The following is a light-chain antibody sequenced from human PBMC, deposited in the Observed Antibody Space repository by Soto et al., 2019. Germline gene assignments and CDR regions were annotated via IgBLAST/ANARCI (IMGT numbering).Light chain of an antibody. CDR3: SSYTNINTRACV. CDR1: SSDFGTYNR. Sequence: QSVLIQPPSVSGSPGQSVTISCTGTSSDFGTYNRVSWYQQHPGKAPKLIIYEVTDRPSGVSNRFSGSKSGNTASLTISGLQAEDEAEYYCSSYTNINTRACVFGTGTKVTVL. J-gene: IGLJ1*01. V-gene: IGLV2-14*02. CDR2: EVT.